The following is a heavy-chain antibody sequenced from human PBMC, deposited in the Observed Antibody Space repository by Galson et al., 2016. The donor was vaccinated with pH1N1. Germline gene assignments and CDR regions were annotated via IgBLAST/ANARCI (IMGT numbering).Heavy chain of an antibody. CDR1: GYTFITYA. J-gene: IGHJ6*02. CDR2: INTGDGNA. Sequence: SVKVSCKASGYTFITYAIHWVRQAPGQRLEWMGWINTGDGNAKSSQKFQDRVTITRDTPATTAYLDLRGLRSEDTAVYYYARGGTLSDFWSNYYSYGMDVWGQGTTVTVSS. V-gene: IGHV1-3*04. CDR3: ARGGTLSDFWSNYYSYGMDV. D-gene: IGHD3-3*01.